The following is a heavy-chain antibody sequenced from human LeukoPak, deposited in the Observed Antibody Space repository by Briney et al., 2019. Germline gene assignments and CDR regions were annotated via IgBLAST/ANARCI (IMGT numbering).Heavy chain of an antibody. CDR3: AKDVGRDYYGSGSYRGWFDP. D-gene: IGHD3-10*01. CDR2: ISWNSGSI. Sequence: GGSLRLSCAASGFTFDDYAMHWVRQAPGRGLEGVSGISWNSGSIGYADSVKGRFTISRDNAKNSLYLQMNSLRAEDTALYYCAKDVGRDYYGSGSYRGWFDPWGQGTLVTVSS. CDR1: GFTFDDYA. V-gene: IGHV3-9*01. J-gene: IGHJ5*02.